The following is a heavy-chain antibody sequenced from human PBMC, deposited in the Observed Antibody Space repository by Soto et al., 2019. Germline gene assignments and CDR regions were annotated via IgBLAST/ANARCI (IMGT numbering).Heavy chain of an antibody. Sequence: SETLSLTCTVSGDSISSSSYYWGWIRQPPGKGLEWIGSIYYSGSTYYNPSLKSRVTISVDTSKNQFSLKLSSVTAADTAVYYCARHGSGSYYNHWFDLWGQGSLDPVSS. CDR3: ARHGSGSYYNHWFDL. CDR1: GDSISSSSYY. J-gene: IGHJ5*02. CDR2: IYYSGST. D-gene: IGHD3-10*01. V-gene: IGHV4-39*01.